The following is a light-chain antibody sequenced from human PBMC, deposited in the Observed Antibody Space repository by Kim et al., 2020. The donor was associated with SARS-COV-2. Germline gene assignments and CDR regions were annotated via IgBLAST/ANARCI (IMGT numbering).Light chain of an antibody. CDR1: SGSIASNY. Sequence: GKTVTISCTRSSGSIASNYVQWYQQRPGSSPPTVIYEDNQRPSGVPDRFSGSIDSSSNSASLTISGLKTEDEADYYCQSYDSSNWVFGGGTKLTVL. CDR2: EDN. J-gene: IGLJ3*02. V-gene: IGLV6-57*01. CDR3: QSYDSSNWV.